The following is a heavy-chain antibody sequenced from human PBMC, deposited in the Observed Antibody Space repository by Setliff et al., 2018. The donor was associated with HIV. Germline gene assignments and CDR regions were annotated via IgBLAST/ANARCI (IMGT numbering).Heavy chain of an antibody. D-gene: IGHD2-2*01. CDR3: ARPQYPGYYFDY. CDR1: GGSFTSRSYY. CDR2: IFYSGIT. V-gene: IGHV4-39*01. J-gene: IGHJ4*02. Sequence: SETLSLTCTVSGGSFTSRSYYWGWIRQPPGKGLEWIGSIFYSGITYYNPSLKSRVTISVDTSKNQFSLKLSSVTAADTAVYYCARPQYPGYYFDYWGQRTLVTVSS.